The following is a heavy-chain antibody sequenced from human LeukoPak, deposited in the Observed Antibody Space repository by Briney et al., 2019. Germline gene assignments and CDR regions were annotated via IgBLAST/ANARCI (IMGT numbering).Heavy chain of an antibody. J-gene: IGHJ5*02. CDR3: VRDQDTAAGGRFGKSFDP. V-gene: IGHV3-11*01. CDR1: GFTFSDYY. D-gene: IGHD6-13*01. Sequence: GGSLRLSCAASGFTFSDYYMSWIRQAPGKGLEWISYISSSGRTTYYADPVKGRFTISRDNARKSLYLQMNSLRAEDTAVYYCVRDQDTAAGGRFGKSFDPWGQGTLVTVSS. CDR2: ISSSGRTT.